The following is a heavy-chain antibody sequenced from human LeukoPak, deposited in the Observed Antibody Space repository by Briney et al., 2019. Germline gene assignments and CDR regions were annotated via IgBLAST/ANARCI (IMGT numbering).Heavy chain of an antibody. V-gene: IGHV1-2*04. D-gene: IGHD6-6*01. J-gene: IGHJ4*02. Sequence: ASVKVSCKASGYTFTGYYMHWVRQAPGQGLEWMGWINPNSGGTNYAQKFQGWVTMTRDTSISTAYMELSRLRSDDTAVYYCARDGGSSSGHNFDYWGQGTLVTVSS. CDR3: ARDGGSSSGHNFDY. CDR2: INPNSGGT. CDR1: GYTFTGYY.